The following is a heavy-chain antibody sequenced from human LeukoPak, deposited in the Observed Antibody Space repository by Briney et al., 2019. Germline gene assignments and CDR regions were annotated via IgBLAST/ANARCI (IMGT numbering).Heavy chain of an antibody. J-gene: IGHJ4*02. CDR1: GFTFSSYS. CDR2: ISSSSSYI. Sequence: GSLRLSYAASGFTFSSYSMNWVRQAPGKGLEWVSSISSSSSYIYYADSVKGRFTISRDNAKNSLYLQMNSLRAEDTAVYYCASEGDDEDYDSSGYPKVDYWGQGTLVTVSS. D-gene: IGHD3-22*01. CDR3: ASEGDDEDYDSSGYPKVDY. V-gene: IGHV3-21*01.